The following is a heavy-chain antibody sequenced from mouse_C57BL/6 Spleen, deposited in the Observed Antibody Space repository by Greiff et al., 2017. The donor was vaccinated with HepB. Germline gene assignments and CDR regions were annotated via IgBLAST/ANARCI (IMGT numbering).Heavy chain of an antibody. D-gene: IGHD2-4*01. CDR1: GFTFSNYW. V-gene: IGHV6-3*01. Sequence: EVKLMESGGGLVQPGGSMKLSCVASGFTFSNYWMNWVRQSPEKGLEWVAQIRLKSDNYATHYAESVKGRFTISRDDSKSSVYLQMNNLRAEDTGIYYCPAPYDYGYAMDYWGQGTSVTVSS. CDR3: PAPYDYGYAMDY. CDR2: IRLKSDNYAT. J-gene: IGHJ4*01.